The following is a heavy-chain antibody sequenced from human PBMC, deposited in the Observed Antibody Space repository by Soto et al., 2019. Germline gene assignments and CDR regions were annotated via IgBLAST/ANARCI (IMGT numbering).Heavy chain of an antibody. Sequence: QVQLLQSGAEVKKPGSSVKVSCQASRDTFNTYAVSWVRQAPGQGLAWMGGIVPIIATTYYAENFQGRITITADDSTTTVYMELSDLSSEDTAVYYCARGGFRNSGRFDHWGQGTLLTVSS. D-gene: IGHD6-25*01. CDR3: ARGGFRNSGRFDH. V-gene: IGHV1-69*01. CDR2: IVPIIATT. CDR1: RDTFNTYA. J-gene: IGHJ4*02.